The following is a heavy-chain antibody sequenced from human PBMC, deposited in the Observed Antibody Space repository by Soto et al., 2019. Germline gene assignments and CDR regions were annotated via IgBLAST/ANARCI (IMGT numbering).Heavy chain of an antibody. J-gene: IGHJ5*02. CDR3: ARGRGALTVVSNWFDP. D-gene: IGHD3-22*01. CDR2: SNWNSGIT. V-gene: IGHV3-9*01. CDR1: GLTFEDYA. Sequence: GGSLRLSCEASGLTFEDYAMHCIRQAPGKGLEGVAGSNWNSGITGYADSVNGRFTISRDNVNNSLHLEMSTLKAEDTAMYYCARGRGALTVVSNWFDPWGQGTLVTAPQ.